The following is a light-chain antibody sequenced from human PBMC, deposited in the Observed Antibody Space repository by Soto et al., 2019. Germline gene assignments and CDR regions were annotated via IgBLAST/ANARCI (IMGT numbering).Light chain of an antibody. CDR2: GAS. V-gene: IGKV3-15*01. Sequence: EIVMTQSPATLSVSPGERVTLSCRASKSVRSNLAWYQQKPGQVPRVLIYGASTRAISIPDRFSGSGSGTEFTLTISSLQSEDFAVYYCQHYNNLWGFGGGTKVEIK. CDR3: QHYNNLWG. CDR1: KSVRSN. J-gene: IGKJ4*01.